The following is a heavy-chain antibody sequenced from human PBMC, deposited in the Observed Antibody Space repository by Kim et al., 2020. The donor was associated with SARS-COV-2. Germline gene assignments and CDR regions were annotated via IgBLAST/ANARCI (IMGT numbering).Heavy chain of an antibody. D-gene: IGHD6-25*01. Sequence: SETLSLTCAAYGGSFSGFSWGWIRQPPGKGLEWIGEISHSGSNNYNPSLKSRLTITRDTSKKHFPLKLTSVTAADTAAYYYAQRSGNLSFDSCGQGNLVT. CDR2: ISHSGSN. J-gene: IGHJ4*02. CDR3: AQRSGNLSFDS. V-gene: IGHV4-34*01. CDR1: GGSFSGFS.